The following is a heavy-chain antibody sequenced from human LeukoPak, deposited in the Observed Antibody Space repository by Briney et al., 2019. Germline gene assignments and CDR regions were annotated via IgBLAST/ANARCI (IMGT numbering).Heavy chain of an antibody. CDR1: GGSISSASYY. V-gene: IGHV4-61*02. CDR2: IYTSGRT. CDR3: AQEDYASGSPTGY. D-gene: IGHD3-10*01. Sequence: PSETLSLTCTVSGGSISSASYYWSWIRQPAGMGLEWIGRIYTSGRTNYNPSLKSRVTISIDTSKNQFSLKVSSVTAADTAVYYCAQEDYASGSPTGYWGQGTLVTVSS. J-gene: IGHJ4*02.